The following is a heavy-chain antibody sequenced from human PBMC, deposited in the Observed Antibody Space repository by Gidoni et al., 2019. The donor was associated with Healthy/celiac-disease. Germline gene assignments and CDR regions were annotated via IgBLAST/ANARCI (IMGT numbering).Heavy chain of an antibody. Sequence: QVQLVESGGGVVQPGRSLRLSCAAAGFTFSSYAMHWVRQAPGKGLEWVAVISYDGSNKYYADSVKGRFTISRDNSKNTLYLQMNSLRAEDTAVYYCARVSTYYYDSSGYYSDYWGQGTLVTVSS. J-gene: IGHJ4*02. CDR1: GFTFSSYA. CDR2: ISYDGSNK. D-gene: IGHD3-22*01. CDR3: ARVSTYYYDSSGYYSDY. V-gene: IGHV3-30-3*01.